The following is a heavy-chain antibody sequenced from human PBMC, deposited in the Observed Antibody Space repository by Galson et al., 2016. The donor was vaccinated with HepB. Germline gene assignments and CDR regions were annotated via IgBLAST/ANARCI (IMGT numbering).Heavy chain of an antibody. CDR2: IFSSGNT. V-gene: IGHV4-39*01. CDR3: AKKGTTYGYGFDI. J-gene: IGHJ4*02. CDR1: GASVNSRSYY. Sequence: ETLSLTCTVSGASVNSRSYYWFWLRQPPEKGLEWIGDIFSSGNTYYNPMFKSRVTLSVDTPKNQFSLKLNSVTAADSGVYYCAKKGTTYGYGFDIWGPGTPVTVSS. D-gene: IGHD5-18*01.